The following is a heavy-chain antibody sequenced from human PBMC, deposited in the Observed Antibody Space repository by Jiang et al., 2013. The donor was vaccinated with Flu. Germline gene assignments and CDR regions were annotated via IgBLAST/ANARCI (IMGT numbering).Heavy chain of an antibody. D-gene: IGHD1-26*01. Sequence: GLVKPSETLSLTCSVSGGSISNYYWSWIRQPPGKGLECIGYIHYSGSTNYNPSLKSRVTISVDTSKNQFSLKLSSVTAADTAVYYCARDSVGRGSYYLWGQGTLVTVSS. CDR2: IHYSGST. V-gene: IGHV4-59*13. CDR3: ARDSVGRGSYYL. CDR1: GGSISNYY. J-gene: IGHJ4*02.